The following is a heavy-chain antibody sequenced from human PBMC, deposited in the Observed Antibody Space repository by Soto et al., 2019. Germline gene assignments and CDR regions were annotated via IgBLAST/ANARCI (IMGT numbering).Heavy chain of an antibody. CDR1: GYTFSNYG. J-gene: IGHJ6*03. V-gene: IGHV1-18*01. Sequence: GSSVKVSCKASGYTFSNYGITWVRQAPGQGLEWMGWISPYNGDSNYAPKLQGRVTMITDKSTSTAYMELSSLRSEDTAVYYCARASIAARRQKYYYYSYMDVWGKGTTVTVSS. CDR3: ARASIAARRQKYYYYSYMDV. CDR2: ISPYNGDS. D-gene: IGHD6-6*01.